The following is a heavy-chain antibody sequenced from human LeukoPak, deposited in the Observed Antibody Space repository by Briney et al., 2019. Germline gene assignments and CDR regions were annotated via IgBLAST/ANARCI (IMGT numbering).Heavy chain of an antibody. V-gene: IGHV3-23*01. CDR3: AKADCGGDCYVLDY. J-gene: IGHJ4*02. CDR2: ISGSGGST. D-gene: IGHD2-21*02. CDR1: GFTFSSYS. Sequence: PGGSLRLSCAASGFTFSSYSMSWVRQAPGKGLEWVSTISGSGGSTYYADSVKGRFTIFRDNSKNTLYLQMNSLRAEDTAVYYCAKADCGGDCYVLDYWGQGTLVTVSS.